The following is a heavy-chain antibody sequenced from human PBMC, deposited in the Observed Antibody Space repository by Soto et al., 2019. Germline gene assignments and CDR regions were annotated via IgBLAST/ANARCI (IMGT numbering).Heavy chain of an antibody. CDR3: ARDSSPYYDFWSGFYTYFDY. J-gene: IGHJ4*02. CDR2: INSDGSST. V-gene: IGHV3-74*01. CDR1: GFTFSSYW. D-gene: IGHD3-3*01. Sequence: GGSLRLSCAASGFTFSSYWMSWVRQAPGKGLVWVSRINSDGSSTNYADSVKGRFTISRDNAKNTLYLQMNSLRADDTAVYYCARDSSPYYDFWSGFYTYFDYWGQGALVTVSS.